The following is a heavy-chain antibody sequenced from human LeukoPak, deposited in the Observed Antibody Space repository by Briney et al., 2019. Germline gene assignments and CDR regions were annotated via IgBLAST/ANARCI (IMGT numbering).Heavy chain of an antibody. V-gene: IGHV5-51*01. Sequence: GASLQISCKGSGSIFTTYWIGWVRQLPGKGLEWMGIIYPGDADARYSPSFQGRVTISADKSISTAYLQWSTLKASDTAVYYCATPTLGTIGEYLFDYWGQGTLVTVSS. CDR3: ATPTLGTIGEYLFDY. J-gene: IGHJ4*02. CDR2: IYPGDADA. D-gene: IGHD1-7*01. CDR1: GSIFTTYW.